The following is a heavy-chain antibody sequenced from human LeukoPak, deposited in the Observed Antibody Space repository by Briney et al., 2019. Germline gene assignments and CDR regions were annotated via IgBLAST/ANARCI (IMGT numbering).Heavy chain of an antibody. V-gene: IGHV1-69*13. CDR1: GGTFSSYA. D-gene: IGHD2-2*02. Sequence: ASVKVSCKASGGTFSSYAISWVRQAPGQGLEWMGGIIPIFGTANYAQKFQGRVTITADESTSTAYMELSSLRSEDTAVYYWAREGCSSTSCYTGYYMDVWGKGTTVTVSS. CDR2: IIPIFGTA. CDR3: AREGCSSTSCYTGYYMDV. J-gene: IGHJ6*03.